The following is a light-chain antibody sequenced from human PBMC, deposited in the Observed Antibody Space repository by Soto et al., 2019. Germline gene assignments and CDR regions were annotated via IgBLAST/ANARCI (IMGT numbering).Light chain of an antibody. Sequence: DIQMTQSPSTLSACVGYRVTFTCRASQSIHSRLAWYQQNPGKAPKFLIYGASTFQSGVPSRFSGSGSGADLTLTISSLPPEDFATYYCQQLNTYPFTFGGGTKV. CDR2: GAS. CDR1: QSIHSR. CDR3: QQLNTYPFT. J-gene: IGKJ4*01. V-gene: IGKV1-5*01.